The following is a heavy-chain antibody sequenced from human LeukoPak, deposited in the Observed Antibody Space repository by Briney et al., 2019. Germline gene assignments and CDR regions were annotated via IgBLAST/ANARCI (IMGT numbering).Heavy chain of an antibody. CDR2: MNPNSGNT. V-gene: IGHV1-8*01. CDR3: ARPRRAAAGTRNWFDP. D-gene: IGHD6-13*01. J-gene: IGHJ5*02. Sequence: ASVKVSCKASGYTFTSYDINWVRQAPGQGLEWMGWMNPNSGNTGYAQKFQGRVTMTRNTFISTAYMELSSLRSEDTAVYYCARPRRAAAGTRNWFDPWGQGTLVTVSS. CDR1: GYTFTSYD.